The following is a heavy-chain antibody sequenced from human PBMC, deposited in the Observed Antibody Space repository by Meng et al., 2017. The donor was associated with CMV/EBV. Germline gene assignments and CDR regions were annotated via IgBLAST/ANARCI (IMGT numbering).Heavy chain of an antibody. V-gene: IGHV1-2*02. D-gene: IGHD3-10*01. J-gene: IGHJ4*02. CDR1: GYTFTGYY. CDR2: INPNSGGT. CDR3: AGEDYYGSGSYKG. Sequence: ASVKVSCKGSGYTFTGYYMHWVRQAPGQGIEWMGWINPNSGGTKYAQKFQGRVTMTRDTSISTAYMELSRLRSDDTAVYYCAGEDYYGSGSYKGWGQGTLVTVSS.